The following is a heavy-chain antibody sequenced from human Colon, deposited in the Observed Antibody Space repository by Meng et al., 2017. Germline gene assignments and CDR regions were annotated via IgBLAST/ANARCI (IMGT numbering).Heavy chain of an antibody. D-gene: IGHD1-26*01. CDR1: GYSISTGYY. Sequence: GSLRLFCTVSGYSISTGYYWGWIRQPPGKGLEWIASIHHSGTTYYNPSLKSRVTISVDTSKNQFSLRVSSVTAADTAVYYCARGPAGATPHYFDYWGQGTLVTVCS. CDR2: IHHSGTT. J-gene: IGHJ4*02. CDR3: ARGPAGATPHYFDY. V-gene: IGHV4-38-2*02.